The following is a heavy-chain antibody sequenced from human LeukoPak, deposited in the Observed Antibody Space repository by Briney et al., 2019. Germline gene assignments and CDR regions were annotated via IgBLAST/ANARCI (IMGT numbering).Heavy chain of an antibody. CDR1: GFTFSSYE. CDR3: ARDRGAYYDSRGWRGYMDV. D-gene: IGHD3-22*01. CDR2: ISSSSSTI. Sequence: GGSLRLSCAASGFTFSSYEMNWVRQAPGKGLEWVSYISSSSSTIYYADSVKGRLTISRDNAKNSLYLQMNSLRAEDTAVYYCARDRGAYYDSRGWRGYMDVWGKGTTVTVSS. V-gene: IGHV3-48*01. J-gene: IGHJ6*03.